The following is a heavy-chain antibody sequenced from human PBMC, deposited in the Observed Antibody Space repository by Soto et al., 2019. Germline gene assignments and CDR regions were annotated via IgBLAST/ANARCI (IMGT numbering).Heavy chain of an antibody. V-gene: IGHV4-59*01. CDR1: GGSISSYY. CDR2: IYYSGRT. CDR3: AREIVGATTGFDP. J-gene: IGHJ5*02. D-gene: IGHD1-26*01. Sequence: QVQLQESGPRLVKPSETLSLTCTVSGGSISSYYWHWIRQPPGKELEWIGYIYYSGRTNYNSSLKSRVTISIETSNNQFSLRLTSVTAADTAVYYCAREIVGATTGFDPWGQGNLVTVSS.